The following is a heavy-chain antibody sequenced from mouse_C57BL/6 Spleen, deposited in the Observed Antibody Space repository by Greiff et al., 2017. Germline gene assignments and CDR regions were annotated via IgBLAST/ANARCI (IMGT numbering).Heavy chain of an antibody. CDR1: GYTFTDYY. Sequence: VQLQQSGPELVKPGASVKISCKASGYTFTDYYMNWVKQSHGKSLEWIGDINPNNGGTSYNQKFKGKATLTVDKSSSTAYMELRSLTSEDSAVYYCARTYYSNLDDWGQGTTLTVSS. J-gene: IGHJ2*01. CDR3: ARTYYSNLDD. V-gene: IGHV1-26*01. CDR2: INPNNGGT. D-gene: IGHD2-5*01.